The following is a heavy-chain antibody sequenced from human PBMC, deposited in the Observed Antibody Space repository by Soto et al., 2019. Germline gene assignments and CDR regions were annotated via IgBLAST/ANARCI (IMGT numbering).Heavy chain of an antibody. CDR1: GGSMSSYY. CDR2: MYNTGTT. D-gene: IGHD3-10*01. V-gene: IGHV4-59*01. Sequence: SETLSLTCTVSGGSMSSYYWSWIRQPPGKGLEWIAYMYNTGTTNYNPSLKNRVTISLDMSKSQFTLKLSSVTAADTAVYFCAGRHFGELHGWFEPWGQGTLVTVSS. CDR3: AGRHFGELHGWFEP. J-gene: IGHJ5*02.